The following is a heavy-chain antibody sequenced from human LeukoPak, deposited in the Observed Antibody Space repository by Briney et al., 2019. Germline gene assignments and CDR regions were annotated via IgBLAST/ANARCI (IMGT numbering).Heavy chain of an antibody. V-gene: IGHV4-4*07. CDR2: IYTCGST. D-gene: IGHD3-22*01. CDR1: GGSISSYY. J-gene: IGHJ4*02. Sequence: SETLSLTCTVSGGSISSYYWSWIRQPAGKGLEWIGRIYTCGSTNYNPSLKSRVTMSVDTSKNQFSLKLSSVTAADTAVYYCARGHSSGYYGGPEDYFDYWGQGTLVTVSS. CDR3: ARGHSSGYYGGPEDYFDY.